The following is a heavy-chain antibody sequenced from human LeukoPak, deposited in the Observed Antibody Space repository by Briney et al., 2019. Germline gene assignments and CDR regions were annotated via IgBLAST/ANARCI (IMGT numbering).Heavy chain of an antibody. CDR3: AREAHSSSWYFYYAMDV. V-gene: IGHV3-7*01. CDR2: IKQDGSEK. J-gene: IGHJ6*02. Sequence: PGGSLRLSCAASGFTFSSYWMSWVRQAPGKGLEWVANIKQDGSEKYYVDSVKGRFTISRDNAKNSLYLQMNSLRAEDTAVYYCAREAHSSSWYFYYAMDVWGQGTTVTDSS. CDR1: GFTFSSYW. D-gene: IGHD6-13*01.